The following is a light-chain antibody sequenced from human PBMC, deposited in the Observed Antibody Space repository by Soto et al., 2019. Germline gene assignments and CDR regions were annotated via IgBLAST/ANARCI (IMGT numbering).Light chain of an antibody. CDR2: EVS. Sequence: QSVLTQPASVSGSPGQWITISCTGTSSDVGSYNFVSWYQQLPGKAPKLMIYEVSNRPSGVSNRFSGSKSGNTASLTISGLQAEDEADYYCSSYTTSSNYVFGSGTKGTVL. J-gene: IGLJ1*01. CDR1: SSDVGSYNF. CDR3: SSYTTSSNYV. V-gene: IGLV2-14*01.